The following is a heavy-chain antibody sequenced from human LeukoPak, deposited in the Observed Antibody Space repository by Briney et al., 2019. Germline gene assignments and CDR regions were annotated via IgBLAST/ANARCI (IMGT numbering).Heavy chain of an antibody. CDR1: GYTFTSYD. D-gene: IGHD3-16*02. J-gene: IGHJ6*03. Sequence: GASVKVSCKASGYTFTSYDINWVRRATGQGLEWMGWMNPNSGNTGYAQKFQGRVTMTRNTSISTAYMELSSLRSEDTAVYYCARADYDYVWGSYRYVYYYYMDVWGKRTTVTISS. CDR3: ARADYDYVWGSYRYVYYYYMDV. V-gene: IGHV1-8*01. CDR2: MNPNSGNT.